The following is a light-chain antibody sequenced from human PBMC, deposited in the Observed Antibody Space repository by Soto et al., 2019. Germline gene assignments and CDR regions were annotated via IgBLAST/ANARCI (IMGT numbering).Light chain of an antibody. CDR3: QQYNNWPPT. Sequence: EIVMTQSPATLSVSLGERATLSCRASQTVTSNLAWYQQKPGQAPRLLIYGASTRATSIPARFSGSGSGTEFALTISSLQSEDFAIYHCQQYNNWPPTFGQGTKVDIK. CDR1: QTVTSN. J-gene: IGKJ1*01. V-gene: IGKV3-15*01. CDR2: GAS.